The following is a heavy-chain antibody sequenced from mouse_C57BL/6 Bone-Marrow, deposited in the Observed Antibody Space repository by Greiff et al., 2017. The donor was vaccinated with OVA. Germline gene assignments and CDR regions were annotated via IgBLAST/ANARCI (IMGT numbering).Heavy chain of an antibody. CDR1: EYEFPSHD. J-gene: IGHJ1*03. CDR3: ARHYYYGSSDWYFDV. Sequence: EVKLVESGGGLVQPGESLKLSCESNEYEFPSHDMSWVRKTPEKRLELVAAINSDGGSTYYPDTMERRFIISRDNTKKTLYLQMSSLRSEDTALYYGARHYYYGSSDWYFDVWGTGTTVTVSS. CDR2: INSDGGST. V-gene: IGHV5-2*01. D-gene: IGHD1-1*01.